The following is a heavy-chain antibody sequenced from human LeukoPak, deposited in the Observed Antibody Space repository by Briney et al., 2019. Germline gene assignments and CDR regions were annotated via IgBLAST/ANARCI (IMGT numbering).Heavy chain of an antibody. V-gene: IGHV4-59*01. CDR2: IYYSGST. CDR1: GGSISSYY. D-gene: IGHD2-2*01. J-gene: IGHJ4*02. CDR3: ASEGYCSSTSCYGRGYRNY. Sequence: SETLSLTCTVSGGSISSYYWSWIRQPPGKGLEWIGYIYYSGSTNYNPSLKSRVTISVDTSKNQFSLKLSSVTAADTAVYYCASEGYCSSTSCYGRGYRNYWGQGTLVTVSS.